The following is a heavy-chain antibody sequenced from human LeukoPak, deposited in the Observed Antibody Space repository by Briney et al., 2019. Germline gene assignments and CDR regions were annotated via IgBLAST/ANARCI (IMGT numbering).Heavy chain of an antibody. CDR1: GFTFSSYA. CDR3: AKDGGLWVSAHWGDS. J-gene: IGHJ4*02. V-gene: IGHV3-23*01. CDR2: ITTGDGNT. D-gene: IGHD7-27*01. Sequence: PGGSLRLSCAASGFTFSSYAMTWVRQAPGKGLKWVSTITTGDGNTYYADSVKGRFTVSRDDSKNTLYLQMNSLRAEDTVVYYCAKDGGLWVSAHWGDSWGRGTLVTVSS.